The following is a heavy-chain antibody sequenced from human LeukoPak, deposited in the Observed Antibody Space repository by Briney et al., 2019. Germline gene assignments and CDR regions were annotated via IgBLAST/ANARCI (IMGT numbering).Heavy chain of an antibody. CDR2: INTNTGNP. Sequence: ASVKVSCKASGYTFTSYAMNWVRQAPGQGPEWMRWINTNTGNPTYAQGFTGRFVFSLDTSVSTAYLQISRLKAEDTAVYYCARVQYYYDSSGYFLQSVDAFDIWGQGTMVTVSS. CDR3: ARVQYYYDSSGYFLQSVDAFDI. V-gene: IGHV7-4-1*02. D-gene: IGHD3-22*01. CDR1: GYTFTSYA. J-gene: IGHJ3*02.